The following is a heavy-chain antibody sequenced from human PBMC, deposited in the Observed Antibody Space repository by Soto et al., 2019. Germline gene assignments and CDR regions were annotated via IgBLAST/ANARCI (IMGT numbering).Heavy chain of an antibody. CDR3: ARLHNYYGSGSYYNWYFDL. CDR2: ITSSGGTM. Sequence: QVQLVESGGGLVKPGGSLRLSCAASGFTFSDYFMSWIRQAPGKGLECVSYITSSGGTMYYADSVKGRFTISRDNAKNSLSLQMNILRVEDTAVYYCARLHNYYGSGSYYNWYFDLWGRGTLVSVSS. V-gene: IGHV3-11*01. CDR1: GFTFSDYF. J-gene: IGHJ2*01. D-gene: IGHD3-10*01.